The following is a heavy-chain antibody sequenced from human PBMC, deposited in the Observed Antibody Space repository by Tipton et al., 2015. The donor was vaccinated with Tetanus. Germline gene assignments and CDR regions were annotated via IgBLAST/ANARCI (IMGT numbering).Heavy chain of an antibody. D-gene: IGHD3-22*01. Sequence: QLVQSGAEVKKPGPSVKVSCKASGYTFTNYYMHWVRQAPGQGLEWMGVINPSAGTTRYEQKFQGRVIMTRDTSTTTVYMELNSLRSEDTAVFYCARSYDFYDSTGYTDDGMDVWGQGTSVTVSS. CDR1: GYTFTNYY. V-gene: IGHV1-46*01. J-gene: IGHJ6*02. CDR3: ARSYDFYDSTGYTDDGMDV. CDR2: INPSAGTT.